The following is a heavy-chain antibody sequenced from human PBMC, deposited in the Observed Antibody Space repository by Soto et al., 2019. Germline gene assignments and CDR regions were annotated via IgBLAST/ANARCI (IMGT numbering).Heavy chain of an antibody. CDR3: ASRRNPSGAYDY. D-gene: IGHD2-21*01. J-gene: IGHJ4*02. V-gene: IGHV3-66*01. CDR2: IYSDGST. Sequence: EVQLVVSGGGLVQPGGSLRLSCAASGFTVSSNFMSWVRQAPGKGLEWVSIIYSDGSTYYADSVKGRSTISRDNSKNTLYLQMNSLRADDTAVYYCASRRNPSGAYDYWGQGTLVTVSS. CDR1: GFTVSSNF.